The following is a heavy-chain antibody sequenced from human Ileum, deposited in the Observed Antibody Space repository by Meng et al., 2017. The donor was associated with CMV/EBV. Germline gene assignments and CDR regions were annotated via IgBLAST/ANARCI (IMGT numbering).Heavy chain of an antibody. D-gene: IGHD6-19*01. CDR1: GGTFSSYA. J-gene: IGHJ5*02. Sequence: QASGGTFSSYAISWVRQAPGQGLEWMGGIIPIFGTANYAQKFQGRVTITTDESTSTAYMELSSLRSEDTAVYYCASAHSSGLNWFDPWGQGTLVTVSS. V-gene: IGHV1-69*05. CDR2: IIPIFGTA. CDR3: ASAHSSGLNWFDP.